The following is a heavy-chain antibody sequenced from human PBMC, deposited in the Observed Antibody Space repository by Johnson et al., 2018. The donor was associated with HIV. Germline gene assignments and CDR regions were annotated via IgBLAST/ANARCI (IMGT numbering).Heavy chain of an antibody. D-gene: IGHD3-22*01. CDR2: INWNGGSK. Sequence: VQLVESGGGVVQPGRSLRLSCAASGFTFSSYAMHWVSQVPGKGLEWVSGINWNGGSKGYADSAKGRFTISRDNARNSLYLQMNRLRAEDTALYYCAREGTEDMIVVVTSRDDAFDIWGLGTMVTVSS. V-gene: IGHV3-20*04. CDR3: AREGTEDMIVVVTSRDDAFDI. J-gene: IGHJ3*02. CDR1: GFTFSSYA.